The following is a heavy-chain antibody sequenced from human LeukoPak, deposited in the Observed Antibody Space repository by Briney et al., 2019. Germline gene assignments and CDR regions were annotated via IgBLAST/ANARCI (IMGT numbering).Heavy chain of an antibody. V-gene: IGHV3-66*01. CDR3: ARDRGYCSGGSCYSGFYY. J-gene: IGHJ4*02. D-gene: IGHD2-15*01. CDR1: GFTVSNNY. Sequence: GGSLRLSCAASGFTVSNNYITWICQAPGKGLEWVSVIYSGGSTYYADSVKGRFTISRDNSKNTLYLQMNSLRAEDTAVYYCARDRGYCSGGSCYSGFYYWGQGTLVTVSS. CDR2: IYSGGST.